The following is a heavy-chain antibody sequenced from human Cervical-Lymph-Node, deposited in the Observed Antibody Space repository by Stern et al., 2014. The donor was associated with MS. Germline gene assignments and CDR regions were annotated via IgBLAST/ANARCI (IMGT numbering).Heavy chain of an antibody. D-gene: IGHD4-17*01. Sequence: VQLGQSGTEVKKPGESLKISCKGSGYNFSKYWIGWVRQMPGKGLEWMGIIYPDDSDTRYSPSFQGQVTISAEKSISTAFLQWSSLQASDTAMYYCVRLKDSLTRGTYFDSWGQGMLVTVSS. CDR3: VRLKDSLTRGTYFDS. V-gene: IGHV5-51*03. CDR1: GYNFSKYW. J-gene: IGHJ4*02. CDR2: IYPDDSDT.